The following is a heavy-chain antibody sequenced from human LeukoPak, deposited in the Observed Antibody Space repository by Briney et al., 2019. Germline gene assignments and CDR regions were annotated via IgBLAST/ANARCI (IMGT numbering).Heavy chain of an antibody. CDR1: GGSISSSSYY. Sequence: PSETLSLTCTISGGSISSSSYYWGWIRQPPGKGLEWIGSIYYSGSTYYNPSLNSRVTISVDTSKNQFSLKLSSVTAADTAVYYCARNYGDYRFWFDPWGQGTLVTVSS. J-gene: IGHJ5*02. V-gene: IGHV4-39*07. CDR3: ARNYGDYRFWFDP. CDR2: IYYSGST. D-gene: IGHD4-17*01.